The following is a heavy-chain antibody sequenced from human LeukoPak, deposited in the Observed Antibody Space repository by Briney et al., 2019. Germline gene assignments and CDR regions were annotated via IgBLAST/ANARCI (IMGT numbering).Heavy chain of an antibody. J-gene: IGHJ4*02. CDR1: GGSISRDY. V-gene: IGHV4-59*01. Sequence: SETLSLTCTVSGGSISRDYWSWIRQPPGKGLEWIGYIYYTGSTNYNPSLKSRVTISVDTSKNQFSLKLSSVTAADTAVYYCAKDHTGTWTSSLDSWGQGTLVTVSS. CDR3: AKDHTGTWTSSLDS. D-gene: IGHD2-2*01. CDR2: IYYTGST.